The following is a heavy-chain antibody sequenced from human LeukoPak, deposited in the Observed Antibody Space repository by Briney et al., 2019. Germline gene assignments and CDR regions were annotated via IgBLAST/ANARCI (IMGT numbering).Heavy chain of an antibody. V-gene: IGHV3-30*02. CDR3: AKDLQRWAAAGDY. J-gene: IGHJ4*02. CDR2: IRYDGSNK. Sequence: GGSLRLSCAASGFTFSSYGMHWVRQVPGKGLEWVAFIRYDGSNKDYADSVKGRFTISRDNSKNTLYLQMNSLRGEDTAVYYCAKDLQRWAAAGDYWGQGILVTVSS. CDR1: GFTFSSYG. D-gene: IGHD6-25*01.